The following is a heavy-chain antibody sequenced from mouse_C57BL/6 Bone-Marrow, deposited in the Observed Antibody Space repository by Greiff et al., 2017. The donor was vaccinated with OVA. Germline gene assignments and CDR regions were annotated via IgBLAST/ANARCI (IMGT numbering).Heavy chain of an antibody. D-gene: IGHD1-1*01. V-gene: IGHV1-55*01. CDR3: ASTDYYGSSSAWFAY. CDR1: GYTFTSYW. Sequence: QVQLQQPGAELVKPGASVKMSCKASGYTFTSYWITWVKQRPGQGLEWIGDIYPGSGSTNYNEKFKSKATLTVDTSSSTAYMQLSSLTSEDSAVYYCASTDYYGSSSAWFAYWGQGTLVTVSA. CDR2: IYPGSGST. J-gene: IGHJ3*01.